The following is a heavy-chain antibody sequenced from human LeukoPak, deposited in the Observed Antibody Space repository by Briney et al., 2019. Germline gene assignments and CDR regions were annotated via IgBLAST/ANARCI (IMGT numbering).Heavy chain of an antibody. Sequence: PGGSLRLSCAASGFTFSSYSMNWVRQAPGKGLEWVSYISSSGSTIYYADSVKGRFTISRDNAKNSLYLQMNSLRAEDTAVYYCASADIVVVPAAMWHAFDIWGQGTMVTVSS. J-gene: IGHJ3*02. CDR2: ISSSGSTI. D-gene: IGHD2-2*01. CDR1: GFTFSSYS. V-gene: IGHV3-48*04. CDR3: ASADIVVVPAAMWHAFDI.